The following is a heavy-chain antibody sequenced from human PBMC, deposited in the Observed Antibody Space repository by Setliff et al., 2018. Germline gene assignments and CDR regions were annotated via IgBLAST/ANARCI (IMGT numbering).Heavy chain of an antibody. CDR1: GGSISSGDYY. CDR2: IYYSGST. CDR3: AREQWLDPPGYYYMDV. Sequence: SETLSLTCTVSGGSISSGDYYWSWIRQPPGKGLEWIGYIYYSGSTNSNPSLKSRVTMSIDTSKNQFSLKLNSVTAADMAVYYCAREQWLDPPGYYYMDVWAKGTTVTVSS. J-gene: IGHJ6*03. D-gene: IGHD6-19*01. V-gene: IGHV4-61*08.